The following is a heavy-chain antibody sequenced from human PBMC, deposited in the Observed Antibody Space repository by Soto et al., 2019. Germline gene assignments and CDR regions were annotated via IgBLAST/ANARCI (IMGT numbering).Heavy chain of an antibody. V-gene: IGHV2-5*02. CDR3: ARLAAAGTNYGMDV. J-gene: IGHJ6*02. CDR2: TYWDDDK. CDR1: GFSLSTNGLG. Sequence: QITLKESGPTLVKPTQPLTLTCTFSGFSLSTNGLGVAWIRQPPGKALEWLALTYWDDDKHYTPSLQTRLTITKDTSNNQVVLTLTNMDPVDTATYYCARLAAAGTNYGMDVWGQGTTVIVSS. D-gene: IGHD6-13*01.